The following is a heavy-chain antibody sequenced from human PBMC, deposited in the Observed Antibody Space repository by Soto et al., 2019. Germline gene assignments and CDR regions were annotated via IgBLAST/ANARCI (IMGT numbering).Heavy chain of an antibody. CDR2: ITPFNGNT. D-gene: IGHD2-2*01. J-gene: IGHJ5*02. V-gene: IGHV1-45*02. Sequence: SAKVSCKASGYTFTYRYLHWVRQAPGQALEWMGWITPFNGNTNYAQKFQDRVTITRDRSMSTAYMELSRLRSEDTAMYYCAIGMDSPAYNWFDPWGQGTLVTVSS. CDR3: AIGMDSPAYNWFDP. CDR1: GYTFTYRY.